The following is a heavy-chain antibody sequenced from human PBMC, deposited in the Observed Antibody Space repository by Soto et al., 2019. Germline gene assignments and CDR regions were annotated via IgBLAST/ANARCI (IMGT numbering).Heavy chain of an antibody. J-gene: IGHJ6*02. V-gene: IGHV4-39*01. D-gene: IGHD2-15*01. CDR2: MFYSGLT. CDR1: GYSVTSSDYY. Sequence: SETLSLTCSVSGYSVTSSDYYWAWIRQPPGKGLEWIGSMFYSGLTYYNPSLKSRVALSVDTSKNQFSVRLNSVTAADTAVYYCAPLSVSLSGPYGIHVWGQGTTVTVSS. CDR3: APLSVSLSGPYGIHV.